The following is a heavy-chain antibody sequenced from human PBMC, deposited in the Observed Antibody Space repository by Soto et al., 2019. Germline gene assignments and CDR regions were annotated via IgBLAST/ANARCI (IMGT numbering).Heavy chain of an antibody. Sequence: QLQLQESGPGLVKPSETLSLTCTVSGGSISSSSYYWGWIRQPPGKGLEWIGSIYYSGSTYYNPSLKIRVTLSVDTSKNQFSLKLSSVTAADTAVYYCARTPRFLEWLSPPHFDYWGQGTLVTVSS. CDR2: IYYSGST. V-gene: IGHV4-39*01. D-gene: IGHD3-3*01. CDR3: ARTPRFLEWLSPPHFDY. CDR1: GGSISSSSYY. J-gene: IGHJ4*02.